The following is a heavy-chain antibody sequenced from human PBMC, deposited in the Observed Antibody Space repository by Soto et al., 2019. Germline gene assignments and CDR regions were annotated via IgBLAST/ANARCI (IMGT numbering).Heavy chain of an antibody. CDR2: TYYRSKWYN. CDR3: ARVNWNLGYYGMDV. D-gene: IGHD1-7*01. CDR1: VDSVSSNSAA. Sequence: PSQTLSLTCAISVDSVSSNSAAWNWIRQSPSRGLEWLGRTYYRSKWYNDYAVSVKSRITINSDTSKKQFSLQLNSVTPEDTAVYYCARVNWNLGYYGMDVWGQGTTVTVSS. V-gene: IGHV6-1*01. J-gene: IGHJ6*02.